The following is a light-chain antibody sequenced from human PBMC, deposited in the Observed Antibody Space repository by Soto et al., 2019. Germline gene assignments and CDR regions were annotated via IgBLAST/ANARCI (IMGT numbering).Light chain of an antibody. CDR3: QQSYSIPVWT. CDR2: AAT. V-gene: IGKV1-39*01. J-gene: IGKJ1*01. CDR1: QRIGSY. Sequence: DIQMTQSPSSLSASVGDSVTITCRASQRIGSYVNWYQQKPGKAPKLLIYAATNLEEGVPSRFSGSGSGTDFSLSVSGLQHEDFATYYCQQSYSIPVWTFGHGTKVEIK.